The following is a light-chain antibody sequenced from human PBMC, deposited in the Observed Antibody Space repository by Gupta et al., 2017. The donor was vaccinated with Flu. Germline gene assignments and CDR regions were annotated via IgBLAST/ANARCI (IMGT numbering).Light chain of an antibody. CDR2: DVS. CDR3: SSYTSTTTFYV. Sequence: QSALTQPASVSGPPGPSITISCTGTSSDVGNSDYVSWYQQDPGKAPKLLIYDVSNRPSGVARRFSGSKSGNTASLTISGLQAEDETDYYCSSYTSTTTFYVFGTGTKVTVL. J-gene: IGLJ1*01. CDR1: SSDVGNSDY. V-gene: IGLV2-14*01.